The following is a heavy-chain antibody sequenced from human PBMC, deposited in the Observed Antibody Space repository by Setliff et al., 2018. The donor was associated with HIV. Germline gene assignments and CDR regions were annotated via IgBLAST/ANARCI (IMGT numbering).Heavy chain of an antibody. D-gene: IGHD2-15*01. CDR3: ARSLAYCSGGGCSSGNYYYMDV. V-gene: IGHV4-34*01. CDR2: INHSGST. CDR1: GGSFSGYY. J-gene: IGHJ6*03. Sequence: PSETLSLTCAVYGGSFSGYYWSWIRQPPGKGLEWIGEINHSGSTNYNPSLKSRVTISADTSKNQFSLKLSSVTAADTAVYYCARSLAYCSGGGCSSGNYYYMDVWGKGTTVTVSS.